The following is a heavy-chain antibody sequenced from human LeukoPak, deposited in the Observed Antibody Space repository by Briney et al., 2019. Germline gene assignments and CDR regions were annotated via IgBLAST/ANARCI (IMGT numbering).Heavy chain of an antibody. Sequence: GASVKVSCKASGYTFTDYHIHWVRQAPGQGLEWMGRINPNSGGTNYAQKFQGRVTMTRDTSISTAYMELSRLRSDDTAVYYCAREVVSTPIAAGVVDYWGQGTLVTVSS. CDR1: GYTFTDYH. D-gene: IGHD6-13*01. CDR3: AREVVSTPIAAGVVDY. CDR2: INPNSGGT. V-gene: IGHV1-2*06. J-gene: IGHJ4*02.